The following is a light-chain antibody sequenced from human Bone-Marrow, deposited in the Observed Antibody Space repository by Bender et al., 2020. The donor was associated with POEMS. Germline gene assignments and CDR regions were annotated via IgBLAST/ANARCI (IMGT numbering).Light chain of an antibody. CDR3: VAWDASLNGWV. J-gene: IGLJ3*02. CDR2: EVN. Sequence: QSALTQPASVSGSPGQSITISCTGTSSDVGSDDLVSWYQQHPGKVPKLIIYEVNKRPSGISNRFSGSKSGNTASLTITGLQSDDEAIYFCVAWDASLNGWVFGGGTKLTVL. CDR1: SSDVGSDDL. V-gene: IGLV2-23*02.